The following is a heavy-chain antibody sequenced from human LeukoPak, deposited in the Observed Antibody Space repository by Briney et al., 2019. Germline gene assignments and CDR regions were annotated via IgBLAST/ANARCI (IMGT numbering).Heavy chain of an antibody. J-gene: IGHJ2*01. CDR1: GGSISSYY. CDR3: ARRVLYSSGWGGWYFDL. CDR2: IYYSGST. D-gene: IGHD6-19*01. V-gene: IGHV4-59*08. Sequence: SETLSLTCTVSGGSISSYYWSWIRQPPGKGLEWIGYIYYSGSTNYNPSLKSRVTISVDTSKNQFSLKLSSVTAADTAVYYCARRVLYSSGWGGWYFDLWGRGTLVTVSS.